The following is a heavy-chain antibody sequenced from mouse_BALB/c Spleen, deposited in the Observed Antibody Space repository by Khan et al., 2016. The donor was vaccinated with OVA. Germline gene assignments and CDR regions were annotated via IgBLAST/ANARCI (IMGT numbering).Heavy chain of an antibody. V-gene: IGHV5-6-3*01. J-gene: IGHJ2*01. CDR1: GFTFSSYG. CDR2: INSNGGST. CDR3: SRRERTIN. Sequence: EVELVESGGGLVQPGGSLKLSCAASGFTFSSYGMSWVRQTPDKRLELVATINSNGGSTYYPDSVKGRFTISRDNATNTLYLQMSSLKSEDTAMXYCSRRERTINWGQGTTLTVSS.